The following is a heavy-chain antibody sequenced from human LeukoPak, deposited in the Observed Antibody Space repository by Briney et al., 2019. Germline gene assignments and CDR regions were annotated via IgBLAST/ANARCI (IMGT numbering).Heavy chain of an antibody. Sequence: SVKVSCKASGGTFSSYAISWVRQAPGQGLEWMGGIIPIFGTANYAQKFQGRVTITTDESTSTAYMELSSLRSEDTAVYYCARPFLRSSSWYCCAFDIWGQGTMVTVSS. D-gene: IGHD6-13*01. CDR2: IIPIFGTA. J-gene: IGHJ3*02. V-gene: IGHV1-69*05. CDR1: GGTFSSYA. CDR3: ARPFLRSSSWYCCAFDI.